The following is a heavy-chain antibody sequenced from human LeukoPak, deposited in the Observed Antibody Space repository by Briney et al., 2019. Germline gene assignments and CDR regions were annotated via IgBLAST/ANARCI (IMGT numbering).Heavy chain of an antibody. D-gene: IGHD3-22*01. CDR2: IYTSGST. CDR3: AREEGYYDSSGYYGYYYYMDV. CDR1: GGSISSGSYY. J-gene: IGHJ6*03. Sequence: SQTLSLTCTVSGGSISSGSYYWSWIRQPAGKGLEWIGRIYTSGSTNYNPSLKSRVTISVDTSKNQFSLKLSSVTAADTAVYYCAREEGYYDSSGYYGYYYYMDVWGKGTTVTVSS. V-gene: IGHV4-61*02.